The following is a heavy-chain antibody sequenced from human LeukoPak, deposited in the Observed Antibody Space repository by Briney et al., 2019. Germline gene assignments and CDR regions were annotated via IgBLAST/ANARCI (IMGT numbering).Heavy chain of an antibody. CDR3: ARGRGYGSGSYYGMDV. J-gene: IGHJ6*02. CDR1: GFTFSDYY. D-gene: IGHD3-10*01. Sequence: GGSLRLSCAASGFTFSDYYMSWIRQAPGKGLEWVSDISSSGSTIYYADSVKGRFTISRDNAKKSLYLQMDSLRAEDTAVYYCARGRGYGSGSYYGMDVWGQGTTVTVSS. CDR2: ISSSGSTI. V-gene: IGHV3-11*01.